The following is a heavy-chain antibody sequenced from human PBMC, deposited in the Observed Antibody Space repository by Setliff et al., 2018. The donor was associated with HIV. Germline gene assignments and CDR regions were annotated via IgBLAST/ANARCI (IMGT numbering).Heavy chain of an antibody. Sequence: SETLSLTCSVSGDSIGDTTYYWGWIRQPPGKGLEWIGNIYHSGSTLYKPSLKSRVTMSVDTSKNQFSLKLTSVTAADTALYYCARLRGYFYGHGRYFDYWGQGTLVTVSS. D-gene: IGHD5-18*01. V-gene: IGHV4-39*07. CDR2: IYHSGST. CDR1: GDSIGDTTYY. CDR3: ARLRGYFYGHGRYFDY. J-gene: IGHJ4*02.